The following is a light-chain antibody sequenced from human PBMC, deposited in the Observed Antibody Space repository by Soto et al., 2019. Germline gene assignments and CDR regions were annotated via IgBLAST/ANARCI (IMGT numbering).Light chain of an antibody. CDR3: QQDSIFSLT. CDR2: KAS. J-gene: IGKJ4*01. V-gene: IGKV1-5*03. CDR1: QSISSW. Sequence: DIQMTQSPYTVSASVGDIVTITCRASQSISSWLAWYHQKPGKAPKLMIQKASSLESGFPSRFNGSGCGTEVTLAISRLQPDAFATHYFQQDSIFSLTFAGGTKVEIK.